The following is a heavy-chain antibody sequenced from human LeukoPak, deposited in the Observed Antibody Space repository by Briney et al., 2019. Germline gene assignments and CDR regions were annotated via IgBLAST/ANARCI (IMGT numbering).Heavy chain of an antibody. J-gene: IGHJ4*02. CDR2: MNPNSGNT. D-gene: IGHD3-9*01. V-gene: IGHV1-8*01. CDR1: GYTFTSYD. Sequence: GASVKVSCKASGYTFTSYDINWVRQATGQGLEWMGWMNPNSGNTGYAQKFQGRVTMTRNTSISTAYMELSSLRSEDTAVYYCAITPYDILTGYYNDLWVLDYWGQGTLVTVSS. CDR3: AITPYDILTGYYNDLWVLDY.